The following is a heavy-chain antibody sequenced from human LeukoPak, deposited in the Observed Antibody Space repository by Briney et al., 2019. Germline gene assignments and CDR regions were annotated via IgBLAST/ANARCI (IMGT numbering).Heavy chain of an antibody. CDR1: GFTFSSYA. J-gene: IGHJ4*01. CDR2: ISSTNTYI. D-gene: IGHD2-2*01. Sequence: GDSLRLSCAASGFTFSSYAMSWVRQAPGNGLEWVSSISSTNTYIYYADSVKGRFTISRGNAKNSLYLQMNSLRAEDTAVYYCARASGVVVGPPAVRAARLDYWGHGTLVTVSS. CDR3: ARASGVVVGPPAVRAARLDY. V-gene: IGHV3-21*01.